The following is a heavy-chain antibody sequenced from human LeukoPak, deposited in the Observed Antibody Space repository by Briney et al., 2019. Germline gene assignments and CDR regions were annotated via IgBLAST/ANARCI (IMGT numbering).Heavy chain of an antibody. Sequence: PGGSLRLSCAASGFTFSSYGMHWVRQAPGKGLEWVAVMSFDGSNTHYADSVKGRLTVSRDNSKNTLYLQMTSLRADDTAVYYCARDAGTWGYGYNFDCWGQGTLVTVSS. CDR3: ARDAGTWGYGYNFDC. D-gene: IGHD1-1*01. V-gene: IGHV3-30*03. J-gene: IGHJ4*02. CDR1: GFTFSSYG. CDR2: MSFDGSNT.